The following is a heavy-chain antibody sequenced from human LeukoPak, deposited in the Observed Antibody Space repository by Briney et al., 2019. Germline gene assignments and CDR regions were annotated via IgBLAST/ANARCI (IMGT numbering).Heavy chain of an antibody. J-gene: IGHJ4*02. D-gene: IGHD4-23*01. CDR3: ARHGGSLGYLDY. Sequence: SGTLSLTCSVSGGSISTYYWSWIWQTPGKGLGWVGHVYDSWTTNYNLYLQWRVTISSHTTKTQFSLILRSVNEGDRAIYFCARHGGSLGYLDYWGQGTLVTVSS. V-gene: IGHV4-59*08. CDR2: VYDSWTT. CDR1: GGSISTYY.